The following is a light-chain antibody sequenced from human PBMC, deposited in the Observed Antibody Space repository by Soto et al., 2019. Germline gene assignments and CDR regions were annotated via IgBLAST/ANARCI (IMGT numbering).Light chain of an antibody. Sequence: DMQMTQSPSTLSASVGDRVTITCRASESISTWLAWYQQKPGKAPELLIFDASTLQSGVPSRFSGSGSGTEFTLTISSLQPDDFATYYYQQYNSYSVLTFGGGTKVEIK. CDR2: DAS. V-gene: IGKV1-5*01. CDR3: QQYNSYSVLT. CDR1: ESISTW. J-gene: IGKJ4*01.